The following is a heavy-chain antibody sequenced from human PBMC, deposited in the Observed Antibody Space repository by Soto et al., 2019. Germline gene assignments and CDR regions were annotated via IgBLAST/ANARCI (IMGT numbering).Heavy chain of an antibody. CDR3: AKPRANLGP. Sequence: QAGGSLRLSCAASGFTFSTYGMHWVRQAPGKGLEWVAFISYDGSEKYYADSVKGRFTISRDNSKNTLYLQMNSLRVEDTALYYCAKPRANLGPWGQGTPVTVSS. CDR2: ISYDGSEK. CDR1: GFTFSTYG. V-gene: IGHV3-30*18. D-gene: IGHD3-10*01. J-gene: IGHJ5*02.